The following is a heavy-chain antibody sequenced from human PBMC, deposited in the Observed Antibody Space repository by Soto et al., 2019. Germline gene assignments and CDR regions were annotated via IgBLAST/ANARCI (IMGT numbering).Heavy chain of an antibody. CDR2: INPSGGST. CDR1: GYTFTSYY. D-gene: IGHD6-19*01. J-gene: IGHJ4*02. Sequence: HVQLVQSGAEVKKPGSSVKVSCKASGYTFTSYYMHWVRQAPGQGLAWMGIINPSGGSTSYAKKVQGRGTMTRDTSTSRGYTELSSLISENTAVYYGARGRYSSGWSHFDYWGQGALVTVT. CDR3: ARGRYSSGWSHFDY. V-gene: IGHV1-46*03.